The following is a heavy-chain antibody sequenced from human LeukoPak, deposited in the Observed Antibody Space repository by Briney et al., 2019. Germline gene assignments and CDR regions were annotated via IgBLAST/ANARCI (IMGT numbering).Heavy chain of an antibody. V-gene: IGHV3-23*01. D-gene: IGHD6-19*01. CDR3: AKCPPGYSSGWYGNYFDY. CDR2: ISGSGGST. J-gene: IGHJ4*02. CDR1: GFTFSTYA. Sequence: PGGSLRLSCAASGFTFSTYAMTWVRQAPGKGLEWVSGISGSGGSTYYADSVKGRFTISRDNSKNTLYLQMNSLRAEDTAVYYCAKCPPGYSSGWYGNYFDYWGQGTLVTVSS.